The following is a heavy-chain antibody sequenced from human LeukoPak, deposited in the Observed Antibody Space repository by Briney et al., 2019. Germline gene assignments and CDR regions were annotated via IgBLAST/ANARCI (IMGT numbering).Heavy chain of an antibody. V-gene: IGHV3-21*01. CDR3: ARGPPLFDP. CDR1: GFTFSSYS. J-gene: IGHJ5*02. CDR2: ISSSDTYI. Sequence: GGSLRLSCAASGFTFSSYSMNWVRQAPGKGLEWVSSISSSDTYIYHADSVKGRFTISRDNAKNSLYLQMNSLRAEDTAVYYCARGPPLFDPWGQGTLVAVSS.